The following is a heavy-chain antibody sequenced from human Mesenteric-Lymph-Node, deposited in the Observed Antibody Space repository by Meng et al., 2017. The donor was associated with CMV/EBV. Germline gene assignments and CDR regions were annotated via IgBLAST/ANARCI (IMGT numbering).Heavy chain of an antibody. J-gene: IGHJ6*02. CDR1: GGTFSSDA. D-gene: IGHD3-3*01. CDR2: IIPIFGTA. V-gene: IGHV1-69*05. Sequence: SVKVSCKASGGTFSSDAISWVRQAPGQGLEWTGGIIPIFGTANYAQKFQGRVSMTRDTSTSTVYMDLSSLRSDDTAVYFCARDYYDFWGFYGMDVWGQGTTVTSP. CDR3: ARDYYDFWGFYGMDV.